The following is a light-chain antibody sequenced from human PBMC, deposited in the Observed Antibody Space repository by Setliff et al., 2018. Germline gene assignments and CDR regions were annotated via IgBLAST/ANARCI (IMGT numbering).Light chain of an antibody. J-gene: IGLJ1*01. Sequence: QSVLTQPASVSGSPGQSITISCIGSSRDVGSYDFVSWYQQHPGKAPKLIIYDVTGRPSGVSDRFSGSKSGNTASLTISGLQAEDEADYYCSSYTNSNTYVFGTGTNVTV. V-gene: IGLV2-14*03. CDR3: SSYTNSNTYV. CDR1: SRDVGSYDF. CDR2: DVT.